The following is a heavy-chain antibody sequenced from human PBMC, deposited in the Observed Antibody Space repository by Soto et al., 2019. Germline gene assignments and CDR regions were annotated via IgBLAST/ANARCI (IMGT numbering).Heavy chain of an antibody. CDR1: GGSFSGYY. V-gene: IGHV4-34*01. Sequence: SETLSLTCAVYGGSFSGYYWIWIRQPPGKGLEWIGEINHSGSTNYNPSLKSRVTISVDTSKNQFSLKLSSVTAADTAVYYCARDQGYQLLEAEFGYYYYYGMDVWGQGTTVTVSS. D-gene: IGHD2-2*01. CDR2: INHSGST. CDR3: ARDQGYQLLEAEFGYYYYYGMDV. J-gene: IGHJ6*02.